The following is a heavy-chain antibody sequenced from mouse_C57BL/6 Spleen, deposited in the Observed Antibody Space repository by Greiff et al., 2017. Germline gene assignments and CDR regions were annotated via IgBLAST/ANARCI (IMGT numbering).Heavy chain of an antibody. CDR1: GFTFSAYG. Sequence: EVQQVESGGGLVKPGGSLKLSCAASGFTFSAYGMHWVRQAPEKGLEWVAYISSGSSTIYYADTVKGRFTISRDNAKNTLFLQMTSLRSEDTAMYYCARPMFDDWGQGTTLTVSS. CDR2: ISSGSSTI. CDR3: ARPMFDD. V-gene: IGHV5-17*01. J-gene: IGHJ2*01.